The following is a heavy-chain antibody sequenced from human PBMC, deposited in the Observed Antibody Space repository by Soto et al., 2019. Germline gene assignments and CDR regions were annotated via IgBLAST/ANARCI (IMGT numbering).Heavy chain of an antibody. CDR3: AKVIQDIVATSDYYYYGMDV. CDR2: ISGSGGST. CDR1: GFTFSSYA. D-gene: IGHD5-12*01. J-gene: IGHJ6*02. Sequence: GGSLRLSCAASGFTFSSYAMSWVRQAPGKGLEWVSAISGSGGSTYYADSVKGRFTISRDNSKNTLYLQMNSLRAEDTAVYYCAKVIQDIVATSDYYYYGMDVWGQGTTVTVSS. V-gene: IGHV3-23*01.